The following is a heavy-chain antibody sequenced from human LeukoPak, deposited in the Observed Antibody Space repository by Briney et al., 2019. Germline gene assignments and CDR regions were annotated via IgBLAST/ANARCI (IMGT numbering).Heavy chain of an antibody. J-gene: IGHJ4*02. V-gene: IGHV4-39*07. CDR2: IHYSGST. D-gene: IGHD4-17*01. Sequence: PSETLSLTCTVSGGSISSNSYYWGWIRQSPGKGLEWIGHIHYSGSTHYNPSLKSRVTISVDTSKNQFSLKLSSVTAADTAVYYCARDRDGDLPFDYWGQGTLVTVSS. CDR1: GGSISSNSYY. CDR3: ARDRDGDLPFDY.